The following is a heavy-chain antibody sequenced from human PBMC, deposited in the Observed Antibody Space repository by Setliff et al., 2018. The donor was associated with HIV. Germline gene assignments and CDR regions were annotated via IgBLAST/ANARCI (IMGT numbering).Heavy chain of an antibody. CDR2: IYHTGQT. J-gene: IGHJ4*02. V-gene: IGHV4-39*01. D-gene: IGHD3-3*01. Sequence: PSETLSLTCTVSSDSISSRSDFWWGWIRQPPGKGLEWIGSIYHTGQTYDNPSVKSRLTISVDTDENQFSLKLRSVTAAETAVYYCARQIASGYWAFDSWGQGTQVTVSS. CDR1: SDSISSRSDF. CDR3: ARQIASGYWAFDS.